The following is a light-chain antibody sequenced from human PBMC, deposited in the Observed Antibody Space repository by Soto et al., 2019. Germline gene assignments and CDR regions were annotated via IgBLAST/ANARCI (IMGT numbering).Light chain of an antibody. CDR2: DAS. Sequence: EIVLTQSPGTLSLSPGERATLSCRASQSVSSSYLAWYQQKPGQAPRLLIYDASNRATGIPARFSGSGSETDFTLTIRSLEPEDFAVYYCQQYGSSPPITFGQGTQLEIK. CDR3: QQYGSSPPIT. V-gene: IGKV3-20*01. CDR1: QSVSSSY. J-gene: IGKJ5*01.